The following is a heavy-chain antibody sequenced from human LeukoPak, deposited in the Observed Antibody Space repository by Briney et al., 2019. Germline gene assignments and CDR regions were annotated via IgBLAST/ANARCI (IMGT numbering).Heavy chain of an antibody. CDR2: IYYSGST. CDR3: ARVIAAAGTERYYFDC. CDR1: GGSISSGGYY. D-gene: IGHD6-13*01. Sequence: SETLSLTCTVSGGSISSGGYYWSWIRQHPGKGLEWIGYIYYSGSTYYNPSLKSRVTISVDTSKNQFSLKLSSVTAADTAVYYCARVIAAAGTERYYFDCWGQGTLVTVSP. V-gene: IGHV4-31*03. J-gene: IGHJ4*02.